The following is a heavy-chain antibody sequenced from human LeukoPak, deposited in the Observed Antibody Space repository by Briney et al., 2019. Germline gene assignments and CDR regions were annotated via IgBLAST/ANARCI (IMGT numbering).Heavy chain of an antibody. D-gene: IGHD2-15*01. J-gene: IGHJ5*02. CDR1: GYTFTSYD. CDR2: INPNSGNT. CDR3: ARGNSKRYCSGGSCYWFDP. V-gene: IGHV1-8*01. Sequence: ASVKVSCKASGYTFTSYDIYWVRQATGQGVEWMGWINPNSGNTGYVQKFQGRVIMTRNTSISTAYMELSSLRSEDTAVYYCARGNSKRYCSGGSCYWFDPWGQGTLVTVSS.